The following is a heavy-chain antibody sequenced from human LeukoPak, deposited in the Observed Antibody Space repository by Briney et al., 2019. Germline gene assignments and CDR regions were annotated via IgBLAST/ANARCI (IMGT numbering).Heavy chain of an antibody. CDR3: ARVGASLPDAFDV. CDR1: GITFSNYA. J-gene: IGHJ3*01. D-gene: IGHD4/OR15-4a*01. CDR2: ISSNGGST. V-gene: IGHV3-64*01. Sequence: GGSLRLSCAASGITFSNYAMHWVCQAPGKGLQHVSAISSNGGSTYYANSVKGRFTISRDNSKNTLYLQMGSLRAEDMAVYYCARVGASLPDAFDVWGQGTMVTVSS.